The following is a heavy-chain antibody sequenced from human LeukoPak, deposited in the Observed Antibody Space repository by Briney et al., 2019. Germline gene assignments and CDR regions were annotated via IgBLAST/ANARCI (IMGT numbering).Heavy chain of an antibody. CDR1: GGSFSGYY. CDR2: INHSGST. Sequence: SETLSLTCAVYGGSFSGYYWSWIRQPPGKGLEWIGEINHSGSTNYNPSLKSRVTISVDTSKNQFSLKLSSVIAADTAVYYCARGNLVATSFDYWGQGTLVTVSS. D-gene: IGHD5-12*01. V-gene: IGHV4-34*01. CDR3: ARGNLVATSFDY. J-gene: IGHJ4*02.